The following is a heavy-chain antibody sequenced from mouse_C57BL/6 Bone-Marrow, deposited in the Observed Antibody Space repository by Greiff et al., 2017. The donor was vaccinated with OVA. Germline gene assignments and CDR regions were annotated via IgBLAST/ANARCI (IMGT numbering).Heavy chain of an antibody. CDR2: IYPSDSET. Sequence: QVQLQQPGAELVRPGSSVKLSCKASGYTFTSYWMDWVKQRPGQGLEWIGNIYPSDSETHYNQKFKDKATLTVDKSSSTAYMQLSRLTSEDSAVYYCARREERRQRRPGFAYWGQGTLVTVSA. J-gene: IGHJ3*01. CDR1: GYTFTSYW. CDR3: ARREERRQRRPGFAY. D-gene: IGHD3-2*02. V-gene: IGHV1-61*01.